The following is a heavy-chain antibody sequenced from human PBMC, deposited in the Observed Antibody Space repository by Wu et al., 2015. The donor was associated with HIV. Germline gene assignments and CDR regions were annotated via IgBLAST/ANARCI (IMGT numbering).Heavy chain of an antibody. CDR3: AATGIAVAGTYYYYYYMDV. CDR1: GGTFSSYA. D-gene: IGHD6-19*01. Sequence: QVHVVQSGAEVKKPGDSVKVSCKASGGTFSSYAISWVRQAPGQGLEWMGGIIPIFGTANYAQKFQGRVTITADESTSTAYMELSSLRSEDTAVYYCAATGIAVAGTYYYYYYMDVWGKGTTVTVSS. J-gene: IGHJ6*03. CDR2: IIPIFGTA. V-gene: IGHV1-69*13.